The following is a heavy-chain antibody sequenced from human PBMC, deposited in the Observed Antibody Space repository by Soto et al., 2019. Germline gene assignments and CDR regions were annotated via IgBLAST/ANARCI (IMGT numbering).Heavy chain of an antibody. D-gene: IGHD6-19*01. J-gene: IGHJ4*02. CDR2: IWPDGNNK. V-gene: IGHV3-33*01. CDR1: GFTFSDYG. CDR3: ARDDSAPQWPTFDS. Sequence: QVQLVESGGGVVQPGRSLRLSCAASGFTFSDYGMHWVRQAPGKGLEWVALIWPDGNNKYYADSVKGRFTISRDNSKNTLYRQLNSLGADDAAIYYCARDDSAPQWPTFDSWGQGTLVTVSS.